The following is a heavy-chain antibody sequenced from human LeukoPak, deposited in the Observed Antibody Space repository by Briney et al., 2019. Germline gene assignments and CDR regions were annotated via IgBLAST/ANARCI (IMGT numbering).Heavy chain of an antibody. Sequence: PGGSLRLSCAASGFTFSSYGMHWVRQAPGKGLDWVAVIWYDGSNKYYADSVKGRFTISRDNSKNTLYLQMNSLRAEDTAVYYCARAYYDSSGYSDYWGQGTLVTVSS. CDR2: IWYDGSNK. V-gene: IGHV3-33*01. CDR1: GFTFSSYG. J-gene: IGHJ4*02. CDR3: ARAYYDSSGYSDY. D-gene: IGHD3-22*01.